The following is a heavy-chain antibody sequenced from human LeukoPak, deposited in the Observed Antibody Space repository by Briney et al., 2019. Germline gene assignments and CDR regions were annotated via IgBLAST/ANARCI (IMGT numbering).Heavy chain of an antibody. Sequence: GGSLRLSCAASGFTFSSYAMSWVRQAPGKGLEWVSAISGSGGSTYYADSVKGRFTISRDNSKNTLDLQMNRLRAEDTAVYYCARDPSGSGPDFDYWGQGTLVTVSS. CDR1: GFTFSSYA. D-gene: IGHD1-26*01. J-gene: IGHJ4*02. CDR3: ARDPSGSGPDFDY. V-gene: IGHV3-23*01. CDR2: ISGSGGST.